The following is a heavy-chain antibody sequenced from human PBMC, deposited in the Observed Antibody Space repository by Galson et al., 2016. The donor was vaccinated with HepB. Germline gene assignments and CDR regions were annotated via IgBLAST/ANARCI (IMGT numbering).Heavy chain of an antibody. Sequence: SLRLSCAASEFTFSSYAMSWVRQAPGKGLEWVSCISHNGVGTFYADSVKGRFTISRDNSKNTVYLQMNGLGAEDTAVYYCAKVLWTGQQQAYNFDYWCQGTLVTVSS. CDR1: EFTFSSYA. CDR2: ISHNGVGT. V-gene: IGHV3-23*01. D-gene: IGHD6-13*01. J-gene: IGHJ4*02. CDR3: AKVLWTGQQQAYNFDY.